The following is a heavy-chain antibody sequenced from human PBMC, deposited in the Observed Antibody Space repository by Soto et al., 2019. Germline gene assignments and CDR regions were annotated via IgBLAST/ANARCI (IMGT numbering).Heavy chain of an antibody. CDR3: AKDSRAVTTYDAFDI. D-gene: IGHD4-17*01. J-gene: IGHJ3*02. Sequence: QVQLVESGGGVVQPGRSLRLSCAASGFTFSSYGMHWVRQAPGKGLEWVAVISYDGSNKYYADSVKGRFTISRDNYKNTLYLQMNSLRAEDTAVYYCAKDSRAVTTYDAFDIWGQGTMVTVSS. V-gene: IGHV3-30*18. CDR1: GFTFSSYG. CDR2: ISYDGSNK.